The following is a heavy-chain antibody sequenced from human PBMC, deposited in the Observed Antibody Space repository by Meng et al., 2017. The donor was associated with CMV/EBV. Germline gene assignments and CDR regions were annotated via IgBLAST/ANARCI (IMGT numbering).Heavy chain of an antibody. D-gene: IGHD3-22*01. Sequence: GSLRLSCTVSGGSISSSSYYWGWIRQPPGKGLEWIGSIYYSGSTNYNPSLKSRVTISVDTSKNQFSLKLSSVTAADTAVYYCARSDSSGYYYFDYWGQGTLVTVSS. CDR1: GGSISSSSYY. J-gene: IGHJ4*02. V-gene: IGHV4-39*07. CDR3: ARSDSSGYYYFDY. CDR2: IYYSGST.